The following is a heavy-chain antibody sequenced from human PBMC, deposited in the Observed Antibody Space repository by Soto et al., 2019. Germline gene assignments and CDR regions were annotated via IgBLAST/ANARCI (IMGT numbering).Heavy chain of an antibody. J-gene: IGHJ4*02. Sequence: GGSLRLSCAASGFAFSGYGMHWVRQAPGKGLEWVAVISYDATKIHYADSVKGRFTISRDKFKSTLFLQMNSLRVEDTAVYYCAKEWEHLDHWGQGTLVTGS. D-gene: IGHD1-26*01. V-gene: IGHV3-30*18. CDR1: GFAFSGYG. CDR3: AKEWEHLDH. CDR2: ISYDATKI.